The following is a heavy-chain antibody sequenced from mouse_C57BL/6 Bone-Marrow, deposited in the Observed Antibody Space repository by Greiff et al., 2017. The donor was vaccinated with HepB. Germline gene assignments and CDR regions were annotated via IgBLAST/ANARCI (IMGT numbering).Heavy chain of an antibody. Sequence: QVQLQQPGAELVKPGASVKMSCKASGYTFTSYWITCVKQRPGQGLEWIGDSYPGSGSTNYNEKFKSKATLTVDTSSSTAYMQLSSLTSEDSAVYYCARYYYGSSLWYFDVWGTGTTVTVSS. D-gene: IGHD1-1*01. CDR2: SYPGSGST. V-gene: IGHV1-55*01. J-gene: IGHJ1*03. CDR1: GYTFTSYW. CDR3: ARYYYGSSLWYFDV.